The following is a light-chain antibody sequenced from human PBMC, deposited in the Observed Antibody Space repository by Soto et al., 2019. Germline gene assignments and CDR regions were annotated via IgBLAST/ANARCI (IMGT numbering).Light chain of an antibody. CDR2: GAY. CDR3: KQYNDWPPT. Sequence: EIVTTQSPATMSASTVPSPTLSRRASQSVRSNLAWYQQKPGQAPRLIIYGAYTRATGITDRFSGSGSGTEFTLRIGSMQSEDFAVYYCKQYNDWPPTFGKLTQLDIK. CDR1: QSVRSN. J-gene: IGKJ1*01. V-gene: IGKV3-15*01.